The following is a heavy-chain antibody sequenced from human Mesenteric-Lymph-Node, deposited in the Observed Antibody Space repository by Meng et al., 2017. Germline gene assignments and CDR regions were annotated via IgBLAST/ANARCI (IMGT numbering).Heavy chain of an antibody. Sequence: ASAKVSCKASGYTFTSYYMHWVRQAPGQGLEWMGWISAYNGNTNYAQKLQGRVTMTTDTSTSTAYMELRSLRSDDTAVYYCARDYYGSGSYSFDYWGQGTLVTVSS. CDR2: ISAYNGNT. J-gene: IGHJ4*02. D-gene: IGHD3-10*01. V-gene: IGHV1-18*04. CDR1: GYTFTSYY. CDR3: ARDYYGSGSYSFDY.